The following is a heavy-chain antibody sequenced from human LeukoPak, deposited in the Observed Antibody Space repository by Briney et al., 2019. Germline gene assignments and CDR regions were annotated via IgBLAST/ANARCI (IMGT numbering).Heavy chain of an antibody. Sequence: ASVKVSCKASGYTFTSYGISWVRQAPGQGLEWMGWISAYNGNTNYAQKLQGRVTMTTDTSTSTAYMELRSLRSDDTAVYYCARDPGTTGTTKGYYYYGMDVWAKGPRSPSP. CDR1: GYTFTSYG. J-gene: IGHJ6*02. CDR3: ARDPGTTGTTKGYYYYGMDV. CDR2: ISAYNGNT. D-gene: IGHD1-1*01. V-gene: IGHV1-18*01.